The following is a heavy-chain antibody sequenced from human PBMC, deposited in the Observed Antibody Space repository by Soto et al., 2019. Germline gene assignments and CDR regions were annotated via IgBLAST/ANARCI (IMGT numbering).Heavy chain of an antibody. CDR3: ARAVSQYYESGSSYSYSFDY. CDR1: GDSISSYY. CDR2: IYDRGST. Sequence: SETLSLTCTVSGDSISSYYWSWIRQPPGKGLEWIGYIYDRGSTNYNPSLRSRVTISVDTSKNQFSLKMSSVTAADTAVYYCARAVSQYYESGSSYSYSFDYWGQGTLVTVSS. V-gene: IGHV4-59*01. J-gene: IGHJ4*02. D-gene: IGHD3-22*01.